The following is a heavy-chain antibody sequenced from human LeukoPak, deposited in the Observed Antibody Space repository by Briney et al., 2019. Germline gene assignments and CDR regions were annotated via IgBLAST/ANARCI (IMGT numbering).Heavy chain of an antibody. V-gene: IGHV3-49*04. CDR2: IRSKALYGTS. CDR3: VRESVRDYYFDF. CDR1: GFRFGGYA. Sequence: QPGRSLRLSCSGSGFRFGGYALSWVRQAPGKGLEWVGFIRSKALYGTSEYAASVEGRFAISREDSNNIVYLQMNSLKTEDTAVYCCVRESVRDYYFDFWGQGTLVTVSS. D-gene: IGHD3-10*02. J-gene: IGHJ4*02.